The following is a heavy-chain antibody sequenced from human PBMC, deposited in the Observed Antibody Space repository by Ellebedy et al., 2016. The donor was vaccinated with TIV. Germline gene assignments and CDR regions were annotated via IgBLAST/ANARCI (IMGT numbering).Heavy chain of an antibody. D-gene: IGHD5-18*01. V-gene: IGHV3-30*18. Sequence: GESLKISXAASGFTFSSYGMHWVRQAPGKGLEWVAVISYDGSNKYYADSVKGRFTISRDNSKNTLYLQMNSLRAEDTAVYYCAKSRGYSYVADAFDIWGQGTMVTVSS. CDR1: GFTFSSYG. CDR3: AKSRGYSYVADAFDI. CDR2: ISYDGSNK. J-gene: IGHJ3*02.